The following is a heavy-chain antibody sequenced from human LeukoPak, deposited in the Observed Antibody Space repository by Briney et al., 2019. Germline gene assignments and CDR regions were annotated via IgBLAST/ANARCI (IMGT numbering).Heavy chain of an antibody. Sequence: SETLSLTCTVSGGSISSGGYYWSWLRQHPGKGLEWIGYIYYSGSTYYNPSLKSRVTISVDTPKNQFSLKLSSVTAADTAVYYCARDLGYSSSRGAFDYWGQGTLVTVSS. CDR1: GGSISSGGYY. J-gene: IGHJ4*02. V-gene: IGHV4-31*03. D-gene: IGHD6-6*01. CDR3: ARDLGYSSSRGAFDY. CDR2: IYYSGST.